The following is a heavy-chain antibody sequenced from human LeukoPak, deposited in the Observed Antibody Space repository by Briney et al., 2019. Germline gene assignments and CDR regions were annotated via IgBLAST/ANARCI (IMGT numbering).Heavy chain of an antibody. V-gene: IGHV1-18*01. CDR2: ISTYNGKR. CDR3: AKNYYYDNTGYWGAFDI. J-gene: IGHJ3*02. Sequence: GASVKVSCKASGYTFTSYVIGWVRQAPGQGLDWMGWISTYNGKRNYAQKFQDRVTMTTDTSTSTAYMELRSLRSDDTDIYHCAKNYYYDNTGYWGAFDIWGQGTMVTVSS. D-gene: IGHD3-22*01. CDR1: GYTFTSYV.